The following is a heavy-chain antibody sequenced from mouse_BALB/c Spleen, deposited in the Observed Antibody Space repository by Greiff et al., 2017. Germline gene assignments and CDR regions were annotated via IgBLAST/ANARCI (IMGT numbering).Heavy chain of an antibody. V-gene: IGHV1S81*02. CDR3: ARDDGFFPVSY. D-gene: IGHD2-3*01. CDR1: GYTFTSYW. CDR2: INPSNGLT. Sequence: QVQLQQPGAELVKPGASVKLSCKASGYTFTSYWMHWVKQRPGQGLEWIGEINPSNGLTNYNEKFKSKATLTVDKSSSTAYMQLSSLTSEDSAVYYCARDDGFFPVSYWGQGTLVTVSA. J-gene: IGHJ3*01.